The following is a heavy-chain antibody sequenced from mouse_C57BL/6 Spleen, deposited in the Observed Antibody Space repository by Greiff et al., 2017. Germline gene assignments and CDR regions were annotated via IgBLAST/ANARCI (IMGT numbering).Heavy chain of an antibody. CDR2: LHPNSGST. Sequence: QVHVKQSGAELVKPGASVKLSCKASGYTFTSYWMHWVKQRPGQGLEWIGMLHPNSGSTNYNEKFKSKATLTVDKSSSTAYMQLSSLTSEDSAVYYCARSNTTGVATDYWGKGTTLTVSS. CDR1: GYTFTSYW. CDR3: ARSNTTGVATDY. V-gene: IGHV1-64*01. J-gene: IGHJ2*01. D-gene: IGHD1-1*01.